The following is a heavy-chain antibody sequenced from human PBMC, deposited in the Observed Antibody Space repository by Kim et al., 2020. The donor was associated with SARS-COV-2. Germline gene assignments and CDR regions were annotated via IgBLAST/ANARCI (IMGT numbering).Heavy chain of an antibody. J-gene: IGHJ4*02. V-gene: IGHV1-2*06. Sequence: ASVKVSCKASGYTFTGYYMHWVRQAPGQGLEWMGRINPNSGGTNYAQKFQGRVTMTRDTSISTAYMELSRLRSDDTAVYYCARADYDVVYYDSSGIYDYWGQGTLVTVPS. CDR2: INPNSGGT. D-gene: IGHD3-22*01. CDR1: GYTFTGYY. CDR3: ARADYDVVYYDSSGIYDY.